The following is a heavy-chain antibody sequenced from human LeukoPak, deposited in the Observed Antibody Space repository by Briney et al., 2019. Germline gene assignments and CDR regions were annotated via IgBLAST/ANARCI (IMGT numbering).Heavy chain of an antibody. V-gene: IGHV4-59*11. J-gene: IGHJ4*02. CDR1: GGSISSHY. CDR2: IYYSGST. CDR3: ARAAPGIAAAELDY. Sequence: SETLSLTCTVSGGSISSHYWSWIRQPPGKGLEWIGYIYYSGSTNYNPSLKSRVTISVDTSKSQFSLKLSSVTAADTAVYYCARAAPGIAAAELDYWGQGTLVTVSS. D-gene: IGHD6-13*01.